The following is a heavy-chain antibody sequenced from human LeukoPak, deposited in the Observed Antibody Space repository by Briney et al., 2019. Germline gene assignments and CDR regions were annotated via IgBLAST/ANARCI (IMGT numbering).Heavy chain of an antibody. J-gene: IGHJ4*02. CDR3: VRLLSATGNFDF. D-gene: IGHD1-1*01. Sequence: SETLSLTCSVSGGSISSSGYYWGWIRQPPGTGLEWIETIDYSGDTYYNPSLKSRVTISVDTSKNQFSLKLRSVTAADTAVYYCVRLLSATGNFDFWGQGALVTVSS. V-gene: IGHV4-39*07. CDR2: IDYSGDT. CDR1: GGSISSSGYY.